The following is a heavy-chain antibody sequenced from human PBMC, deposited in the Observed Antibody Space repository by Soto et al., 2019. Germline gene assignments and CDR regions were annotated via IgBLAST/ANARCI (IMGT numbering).Heavy chain of an antibody. CDR2: SSATGAGT. Sequence: LRGPQRLSSGASGVTFGSYGMPLVRQALGKGLEWVPFSSATGAGTYYADSVKGRFTISRDNSKNTLYLQMTSLRADDTAVYYCAKDRRAGGNYGFYSDFWGRGALVTVSS. V-gene: IGHV3-23*01. J-gene: IGHJ4*02. D-gene: IGHD1-7*01. CDR1: GVTFGSYG. CDR3: AKDRRAGGNYGFYSDF.